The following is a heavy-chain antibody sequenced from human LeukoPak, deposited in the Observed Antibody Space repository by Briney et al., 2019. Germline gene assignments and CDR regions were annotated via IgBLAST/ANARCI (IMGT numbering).Heavy chain of an antibody. J-gene: IGHJ3*02. CDR1: GGSISSSSYY. Sequence: SETLSLTCTVSGGSISSSSYYWGWLRQPPGKGLEWFGSIYYSGSTYYNPSLKSRVTISVDTSKNQFSLKLSSLTAADTAEYYCAHYDSSGYYWVDAFDIWGQGTMVTVSS. CDR2: IYYSGST. V-gene: IGHV4-39*01. CDR3: AHYDSSGYYWVDAFDI. D-gene: IGHD3-22*01.